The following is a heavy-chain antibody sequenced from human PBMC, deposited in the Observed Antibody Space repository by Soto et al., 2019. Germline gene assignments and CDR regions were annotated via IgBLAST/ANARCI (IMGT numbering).Heavy chain of an antibody. V-gene: IGHV4-61*01. J-gene: IGHJ5*02. CDR3: ARVTLSITMVRGVISQNLDP. Sequence: PSETLSLTCTVSGGSVSSGSYYWSWIRQPPGKGLEWIGYIYYSGSTNYNPSLKSRVTISVDTSKNQFSLKLSSVTAADTAVYYCARVTLSITMVRGVISQNLDPWGQGTLVTVSS. D-gene: IGHD3-10*01. CDR1: GGSVSSGSYY. CDR2: IYYSGST.